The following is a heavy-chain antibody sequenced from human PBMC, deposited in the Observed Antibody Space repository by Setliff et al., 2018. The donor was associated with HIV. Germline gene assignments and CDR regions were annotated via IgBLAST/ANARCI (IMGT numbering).Heavy chain of an antibody. D-gene: IGHD6-13*01. CDR1: GYSISSGYY. CDR3: ARDIQAAGTGWFDP. V-gene: IGHV4-38-2*02. Sequence: SETLSLTCAVSGYSISSGYYWGRIRQPPGKGLEWIGSIYHSGSTYYNPSLKSRVTISLDTSKNQFSLKLSSVTAADTAVYYCARDIQAAGTGWFDPWGQGTLVTVPS. CDR2: IYHSGST. J-gene: IGHJ5*02.